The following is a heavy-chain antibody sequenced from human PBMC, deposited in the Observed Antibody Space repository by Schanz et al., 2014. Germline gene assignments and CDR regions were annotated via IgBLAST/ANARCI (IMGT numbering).Heavy chain of an antibody. V-gene: IGHV1-69*02. J-gene: IGHJ3*02. Sequence: QVQLVQSGAEVMKPGSSVKVSCKASGVTFSSYTINWVRQAPGQGLEWMGRIIPILGITNVAQTFQDRVTITADKSTSTAYMELSSLRSEDTAVYYCARGLRDKRWRDLNEAFDIWGQGTIXTVSS. D-gene: IGHD6-19*01. CDR3: ARGLRDKRWRDLNEAFDI. CDR2: IIPILGIT. CDR1: GVTFSSYT.